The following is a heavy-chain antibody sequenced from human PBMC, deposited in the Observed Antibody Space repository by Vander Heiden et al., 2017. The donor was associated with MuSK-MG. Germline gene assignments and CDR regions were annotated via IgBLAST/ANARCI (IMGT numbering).Heavy chain of an antibody. CDR3: ARQVTGDLHFDY. V-gene: IGHV4-39*01. CDR2: IYYSGST. D-gene: IGHD7-27*01. J-gene: IGHJ4*02. Sequence: LQLQESGPGLVKPSGTPSLPCTVSGGSISSSSYYWGWIRQPPGKGLEWIGSIYYSGSTYYNPSLKSRVTISVDTSKNQFSLKLSSVTAADTAVYYCARQVTGDLHFDYWGQGTLVTVSS. CDR1: GGSISSSSYY.